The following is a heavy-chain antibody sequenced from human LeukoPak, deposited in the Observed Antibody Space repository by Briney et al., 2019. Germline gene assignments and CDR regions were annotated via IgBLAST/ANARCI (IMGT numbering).Heavy chain of an antibody. CDR2: IYYSGST. J-gene: IGHJ4*02. Sequence: PSETLSLTCTVSGGSISSYYWSWIRQPPGKGLEWIGYIYYSGSTNYNPSLKSRVTISVDTSKNQFSLKLSSVTAADTAVYYCARGARGYSGYDGGENYFDYWGQGTLVTVSS. CDR3: ARGARGYSGYDGGENYFDY. V-gene: IGHV4-59*01. CDR1: GGSISSYY. D-gene: IGHD5-12*01.